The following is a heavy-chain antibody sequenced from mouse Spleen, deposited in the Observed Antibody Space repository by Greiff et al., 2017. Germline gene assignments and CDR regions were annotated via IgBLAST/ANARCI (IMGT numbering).Heavy chain of an antibody. Sequence: QVQLKQPGAELVMPGASVKLSCKASGYTFTSYWMHWVKQRPGQGLEWIGEIDPSDSYTNYNQKFKGKATLTVDKSSSTAYMQLSSLTSEDSAVYYCARPNWDWGQGTTLTVSS. CDR3: ARPNWD. J-gene: IGHJ2*01. V-gene: IGHV1-69*01. CDR2: IDPSDSYT. CDR1: GYTFTSYW. D-gene: IGHD4-1*01.